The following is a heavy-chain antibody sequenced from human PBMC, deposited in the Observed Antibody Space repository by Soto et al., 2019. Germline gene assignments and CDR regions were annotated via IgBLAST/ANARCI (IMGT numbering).Heavy chain of an antibody. J-gene: IGHJ4*02. V-gene: IGHV3-30-3*01. CDR1: GFTFSSYA. CDR3: ARDSYGLDY. CDR2: ISHDGSNK. D-gene: IGHD5-18*01. Sequence: QVQLVESGGGVVQPGRSLRLSCAASGFTFSSYAMHWVRQAPGKGLEWVAVISHDGSNKYYADSVKGRFTISRDNSKNTLYLQMNSLRAEDTAVYYCARDSYGLDYWGQGTLVTVSS.